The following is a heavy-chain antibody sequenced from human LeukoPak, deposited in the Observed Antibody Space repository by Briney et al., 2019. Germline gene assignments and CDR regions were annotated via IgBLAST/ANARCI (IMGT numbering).Heavy chain of an antibody. CDR3: ARGRPHGNDF. CDR1: GFTFSSYW. J-gene: IGHJ4*02. D-gene: IGHD4-23*01. Sequence: GGSLRLSCAASGFTFSSYWMNWVRQAPGKGLVWVSRIASDGSSTTYADSVEGRFSISRDNAKNTLYLQMNSLRVEDTAVYYCARGRPHGNDFWGQGTLVTVSS. CDR2: IASDGSST. V-gene: IGHV3-74*01.